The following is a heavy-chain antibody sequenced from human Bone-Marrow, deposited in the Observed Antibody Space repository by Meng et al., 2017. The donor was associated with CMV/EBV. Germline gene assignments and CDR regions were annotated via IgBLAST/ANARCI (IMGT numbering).Heavy chain of an antibody. CDR1: GFTFSSYS. J-gene: IGHJ4*02. CDR2: IKQDGSEK. V-gene: IGHV3-7*01. CDR3: ARQGEILWFGELLPYFDY. D-gene: IGHD3-10*01. Sequence: GESLKISCAASGFTFSSYSMNWVRQAPGKGLEWVANIKQDGSEKYYVDSVKGRFTISRDNAKNSLFLQMNSLRAEDTAVYYCARQGEILWFGELLPYFDYWGQGKLVTVSS.